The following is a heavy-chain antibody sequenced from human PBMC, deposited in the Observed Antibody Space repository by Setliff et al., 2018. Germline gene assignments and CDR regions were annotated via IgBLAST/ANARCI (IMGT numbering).Heavy chain of an antibody. Sequence: PGGSLRLSCAASGFTISYYAIHWVRQAPGKGLEWVAVSRYAENYQYYADSVKGRFTISRDNSENTVYLEMNRLRAEDTAIYYCTRDWGGVGATNAFDIWGQGTMVTVS. J-gene: IGHJ3*02. D-gene: IGHD1-26*01. V-gene: IGHV3-30-3*01. CDR1: GFTISYYA. CDR3: TRDWGGVGATNAFDI. CDR2: SRYAENYQ.